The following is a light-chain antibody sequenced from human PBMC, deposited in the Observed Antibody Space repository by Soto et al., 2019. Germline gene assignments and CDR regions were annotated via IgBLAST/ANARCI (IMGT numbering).Light chain of an antibody. J-gene: IGLJ1*01. CDR2: EVS. V-gene: IGLV2-14*01. CDR1: SSDVGGYNY. Sequence: QSVLTQPASVSGSPGQSITISCTGTSSDVGGYNYVSWYQQHPGNAPKLMIYEVSNRPSGVSNRFSGSKSGNTASLTISGLQAEDEADYYCSSYTSSITPYVFGTGTKVTVL. CDR3: SSYTSSITPYV.